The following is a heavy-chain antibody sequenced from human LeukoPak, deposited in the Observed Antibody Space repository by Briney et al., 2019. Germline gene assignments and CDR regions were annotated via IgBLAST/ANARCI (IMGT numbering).Heavy chain of an antibody. CDR1: AFIFSYYW. CDR2: INQDGSEK. Sequence: GGSLRLSCAPSAFIFSYYWMSWVRQAPGKGLEWVANINQDGSEKRYVDSAKGRFTISRDNAENLLYPQMNNLRAEDTAVYYCAREGGSGWYSGWFDPWGQGTLVTVSS. J-gene: IGHJ5*02. V-gene: IGHV3-7*03. D-gene: IGHD6-19*01. CDR3: AREGGSGWYSGWFDP.